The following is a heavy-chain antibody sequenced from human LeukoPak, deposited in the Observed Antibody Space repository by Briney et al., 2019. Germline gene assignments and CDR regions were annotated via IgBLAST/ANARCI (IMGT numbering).Heavy chain of an antibody. V-gene: IGHV3-23*01. CDR2: ISGSGGST. J-gene: IGHJ5*02. Sequence: PGGSLRLSCAASGFTFSSYAMSWVRQAPGKGLEWVSAISGSGGSTYYADSVKGRFTISRDNSKNTLYLQMNSLRAEDTAVYYCANYYYDSSGYLSVPFDPWGQGTLVTVST. CDR1: GFTFSSYA. CDR3: ANYYYDSSGYLSVPFDP. D-gene: IGHD3-22*01.